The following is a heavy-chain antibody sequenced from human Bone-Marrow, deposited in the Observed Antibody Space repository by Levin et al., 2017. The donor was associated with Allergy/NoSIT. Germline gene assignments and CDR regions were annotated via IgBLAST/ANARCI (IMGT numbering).Heavy chain of an antibody. CDR2: INYRGVT. V-gene: IGHV4-61*01. J-gene: IGHJ6*02. Sequence: PSEALSLTCSVSGGSVSSGTYYWSWIRRPPGKGLEWIGYINYRGVTKYNPSLKSRVTISVDTSKNEFSLKVTSVTAADTAVYYCARNRIIVSGGNDYYYGMDVWGQGTTVTVSS. D-gene: IGHD5/OR15-5a*01. CDR1: GGSVSSGTYY. CDR3: ARNRIIVSGGNDYYYGMDV.